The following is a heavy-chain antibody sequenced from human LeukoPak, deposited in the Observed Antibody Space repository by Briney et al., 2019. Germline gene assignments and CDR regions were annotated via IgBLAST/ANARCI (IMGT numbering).Heavy chain of an antibody. CDR1: GGSMNGHY. CDR2: IYSSGSF. CDR3: AREDGGNTDDAFDI. J-gene: IGHJ3*02. Sequence: KPSETLSLTCNVSGGSMNGHYWSWIRLPPGKGLEWIGYIYSSGSFNYNPSLKSRVTISVDTSKNQFSLKLSSVTAADTAVYYCAREDGGNTDDAFDIWGQGTMVTVSS. V-gene: IGHV4-59*11. D-gene: IGHD4-23*01.